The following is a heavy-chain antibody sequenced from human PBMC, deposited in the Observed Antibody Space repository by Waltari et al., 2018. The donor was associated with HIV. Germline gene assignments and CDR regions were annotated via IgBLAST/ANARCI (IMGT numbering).Heavy chain of an antibody. Sequence: QVQLVESGGGVVQPGRSLRLSCAASGFTFSSYAMHWVRPAPGKGLEWVAVISYDGSNKYDADSVKGRFTISRDNSKNSLYLQMNSLRAENTAVYYCARDRVADYWGQGTLVTVSS. V-gene: IGHV3-30*01. CDR1: GFTFSSYA. CDR2: ISYDGSNK. D-gene: IGHD2-15*01. J-gene: IGHJ4*02. CDR3: ARDRVADY.